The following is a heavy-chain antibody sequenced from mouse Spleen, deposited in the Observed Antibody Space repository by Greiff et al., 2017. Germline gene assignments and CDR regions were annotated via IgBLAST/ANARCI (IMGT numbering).Heavy chain of an antibody. J-gene: IGHJ2*01. CDR2: IDPSDSET. D-gene: IGHD2-4*01. CDR3: ASKGTMITTLGY. CDR1: GYTFTSYW. Sequence: QVQLKQPGAELVRPGSSVKLSCKASGYTFTSYWMHWVKQRPIQGLEWIGNIDPSDSETHYNQKFKDKATLTVDKSSSTAYMQLSSLTSEDSAVYYCASKGTMITTLGYWGQGTTLTVSS. V-gene: IGHV1-52*01.